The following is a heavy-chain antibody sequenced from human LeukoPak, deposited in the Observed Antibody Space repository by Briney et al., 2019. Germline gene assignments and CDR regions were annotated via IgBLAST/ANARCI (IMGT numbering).Heavy chain of an antibody. V-gene: IGHV4-39*01. D-gene: IGHD3-10*01. CDR2: IYYSGST. CDR1: GGSISSSSYY. Sequence: SETLSLTCPVSGGSISSSSYYWGWLRQPPGKALEWIGSIYYSGSTYYNPSLKSRVTISVDTSKNQFSLKLSSVTAADTAVYYCASYYYGSAITGWGQGTLVTVSS. CDR3: ASYYYGSAITG. J-gene: IGHJ4*02.